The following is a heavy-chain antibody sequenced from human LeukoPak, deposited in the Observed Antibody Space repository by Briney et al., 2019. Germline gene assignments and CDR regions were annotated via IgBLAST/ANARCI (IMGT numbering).Heavy chain of an antibody. CDR3: ARDMKYYYDSSGSPSTYFDY. CDR2: INPSGGST. V-gene: IGHV1-46*01. D-gene: IGHD3-22*01. CDR1: GYTFTSYY. Sequence: ASVKVSCKASGYTFTSYYMHWVRQAPGQGLEWMGIINPSGGSTSYAQKFQGRVTMTRDTSTSTVYMELSSLRSEDTAVYYCARDMKYYYDSSGSPSTYFDYWGQGTQVTVSS. J-gene: IGHJ4*02.